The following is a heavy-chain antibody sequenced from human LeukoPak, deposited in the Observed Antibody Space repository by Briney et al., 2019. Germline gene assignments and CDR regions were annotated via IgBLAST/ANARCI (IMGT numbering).Heavy chain of an antibody. CDR2: ISYDGRNK. V-gene: IGHV3-30*04. CDR1: GFTLTSYA. D-gene: IGHD3-22*01. Sequence: GRSLRPSSAASGFTLTSYAMHWVRQAPGKGLEWVAVISYDGRNKYYADSVKGRFTNSRDNSKNTLYLQMNSLRAEDTAVYYCALPGYDSSGYYYFDYWGQGTLVTVSS. J-gene: IGHJ4*02. CDR3: ALPGYDSSGYYYFDY.